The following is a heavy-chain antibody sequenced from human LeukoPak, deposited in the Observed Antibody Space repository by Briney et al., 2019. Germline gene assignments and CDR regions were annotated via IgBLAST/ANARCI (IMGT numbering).Heavy chain of an antibody. D-gene: IGHD6-19*01. V-gene: IGHV4-4*07. CDR1: GDSISGYH. CDR3: ARDGSGIAVAGTPLAESFDI. CDR2: IYASGTI. J-gene: IGHJ3*02. Sequence: PPETLSLTCTVSGDSISGYHWSWIRQPAGKGLEWIGRIYASGTINYNPSLKSRVTMSVDRSKNQFSLKVESVTAADTAVYYCARDGSGIAVAGTPLAESFDIWGQGTMVTVSS.